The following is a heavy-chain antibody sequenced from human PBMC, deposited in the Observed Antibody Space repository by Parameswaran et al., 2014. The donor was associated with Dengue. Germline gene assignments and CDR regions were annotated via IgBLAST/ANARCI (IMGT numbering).Heavy chain of an antibody. CDR3: ARDRYGMDV. Sequence: WIRQPPGKGLEWIGYIYYSGSTNYNPSLKSRVTISVDTSKNQFSLKLSSVTAADTAVYYCARDRYGMDVWGQGTTVTVSS. J-gene: IGHJ6*02. V-gene: IGHV4-59*01. CDR2: IYYSGST.